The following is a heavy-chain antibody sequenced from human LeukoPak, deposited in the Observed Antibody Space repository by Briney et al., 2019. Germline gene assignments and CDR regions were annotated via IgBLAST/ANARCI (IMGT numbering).Heavy chain of an antibody. Sequence: SETLSLTCTVSGGSISSGGYYWSWIRQPPGKGLEWIGYIYHSGSTYYNPFLKSRVTISVDTSKNQFSLKLSSVTAADTAVYYCARRGGSSSWYWGAFDIWGQGTMVTVSS. D-gene: IGHD6-13*01. CDR2: IYHSGST. CDR1: GGSISSGGYY. J-gene: IGHJ3*02. CDR3: ARRGGSSSWYWGAFDI. V-gene: IGHV4-30-2*03.